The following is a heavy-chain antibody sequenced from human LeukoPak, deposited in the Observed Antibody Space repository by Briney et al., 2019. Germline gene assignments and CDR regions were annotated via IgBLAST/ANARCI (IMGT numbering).Heavy chain of an antibody. Sequence: GASVKVSCKASGYTFTGYYMHWVRQAPGQGLEWMGRINPNSGGTNYAQKFQGRVTMTRDTSISTAYMERSRLRSDDTAVYYCASAYRNYGSGSYYNGFDPWGQGTLVTVSS. CDR1: GYTFTGYY. J-gene: IGHJ5*02. V-gene: IGHV1-2*06. D-gene: IGHD3-10*01. CDR2: INPNSGGT. CDR3: ASAYRNYGSGSYYNGFDP.